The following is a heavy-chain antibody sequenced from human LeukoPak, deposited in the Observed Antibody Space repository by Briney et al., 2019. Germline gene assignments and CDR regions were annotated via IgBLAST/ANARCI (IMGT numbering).Heavy chain of an antibody. J-gene: IGHJ4*02. D-gene: IGHD6-13*01. CDR1: VGSTSSYY. CDR3: ARAESTSWNFEY. V-gene: IGHV4-59*01. CDR2: IYYSGST. Sequence: SGTLSLTCTVSVGSTSSYYWSWIRQPPGKGLEWIGYIYYSGSTNYNPSLKSRVTISVDTTKNQFSLKLSSVTAADTAVYYCARAESTSWNFEYWGQRTPVT.